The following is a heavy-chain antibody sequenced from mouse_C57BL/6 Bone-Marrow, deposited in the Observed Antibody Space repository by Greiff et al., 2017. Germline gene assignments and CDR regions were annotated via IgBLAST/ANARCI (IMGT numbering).Heavy chain of an antibody. CDR1: GFTFSSYG. J-gene: IGHJ3*01. D-gene: IGHD2-4*01. CDR3: ARHGCDYAWFAE. CDR2: ISTGGSYT. Sequence: EVQGVESGGDLVKPGGSLKLSCAASGFTFSSYGMSWVRQTPDKRLEWIATISTGGSYTYYPDSVKGRFTIAREKVKNTLYLQMSSLKSEDTAIDYGARHGCDYAWFAEWGQGTLVTVSA. V-gene: IGHV5-6*01.